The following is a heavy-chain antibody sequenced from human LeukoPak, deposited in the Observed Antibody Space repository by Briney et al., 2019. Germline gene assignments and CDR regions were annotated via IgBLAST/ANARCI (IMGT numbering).Heavy chain of an antibody. J-gene: IGHJ4*02. CDR1: GFTFSSYG. V-gene: IGHV3-30*18. CDR2: ISYDGSNK. D-gene: IGHD3-22*01. Sequence: GGSLRLSCAASGFTFSSYGMHWVRQAPGKGLEWVAVISYDGSNKYYADSVKGRFTISRDNSKNTLYLQMNSLRAEDTAVYYCAKDVYDGSVYYDSSGCLDYWGQGTLVTVSS. CDR3: AKDVYDGSVYYDSSGCLDY.